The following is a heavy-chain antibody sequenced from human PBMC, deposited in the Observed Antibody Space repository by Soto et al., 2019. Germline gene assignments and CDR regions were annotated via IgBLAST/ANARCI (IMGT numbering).Heavy chain of an antibody. CDR3: ASGLESIAAAPYYYYYYGMDV. J-gene: IGHJ6*02. V-gene: IGHV1-3*01. Sequence: GASVKVSCKASGYTFTSYARHWVRQAPGQRLEWMGWINAGNGNTKYSQKFQGRVTITRDTSASTAYMELSSLRSEDTAVYYCASGLESIAAAPYYYYYYGMDVWGQGTTVTVSS. CDR2: INAGNGNT. D-gene: IGHD6-13*01. CDR1: GYTFTSYA.